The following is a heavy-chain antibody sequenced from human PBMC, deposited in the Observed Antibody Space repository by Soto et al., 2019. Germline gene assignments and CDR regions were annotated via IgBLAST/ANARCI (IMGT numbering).Heavy chain of an antibody. CDR1: GYTFTDYY. J-gene: IGHJ4*02. D-gene: IGHD6-19*01. V-gene: IGHV1-2*02. Sequence: QVQVVQSGTEVKKPGASVKVSCKASGYTFTDYYVHWVRQAPGQGLEWMGWIHSKSGGTNYAQKFQGRVTMTRDTSISTAYMELSRLTYDDTAVYYCARGSSGLGYWGQGTLVTVSS. CDR3: ARGSSGLGY. CDR2: IHSKSGGT.